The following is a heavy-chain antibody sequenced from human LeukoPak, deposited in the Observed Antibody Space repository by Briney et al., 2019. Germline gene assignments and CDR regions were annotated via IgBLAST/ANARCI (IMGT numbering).Heavy chain of an antibody. CDR2: IYHSGST. D-gene: IGHD1-26*01. CDR3: ARAKLPFFFDY. J-gene: IGHJ4*02. CDR1: GGSISSGGYS. Sequence: SQTLSLTCAVSGGSISSGGYSWSRIRQPPGKGLEWIGYIYHSGSTYYNPSLKSRVTISVDRSKNQFSLKLSSVTAADTAVYYCARAKLPFFFDYWGQGTLVTVSS. V-gene: IGHV4-30-2*01.